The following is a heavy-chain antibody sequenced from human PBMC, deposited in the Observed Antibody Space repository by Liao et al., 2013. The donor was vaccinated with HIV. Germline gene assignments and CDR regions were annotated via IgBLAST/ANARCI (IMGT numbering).Heavy chain of an antibody. CDR1: GVSMNDFD. D-gene: IGHD3-10*01. V-gene: IGHV4-59*01. J-gene: IGHJ6*03. CDR2: ISYSGAT. CDR3: ARRDSVSSTNMIRGRVTFSRIYYMDV. Sequence: QVQLQESGPGLVKPSETLSLTCAVSGVSMNDFDWSWIRQSPGTGLEWLGYISYSGATAYNPSFASRVTMSVDTSKSQFSLNLKSVTSADTAVYYCARRDSVSSTNMIRGRVTFSRIYYMDVWGKGASVTVS.